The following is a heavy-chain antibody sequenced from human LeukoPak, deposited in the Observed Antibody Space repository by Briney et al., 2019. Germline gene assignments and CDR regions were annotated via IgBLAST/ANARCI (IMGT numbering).Heavy chain of an antibody. CDR3: ARSHTWWYDWYFDL. V-gene: IGHV3-48*03. CDR1: GFTFSSYE. Sequence: GGSLRLSCAASGFTFSSYEMNWVRQAPGKGLEWVSYISSSGSTIDYADSVKGRFTISRDNAKNSLYLQMNSLRAEDTAVYYCARSHTWWYDWYFDLWGRGTLVTVSS. D-gene: IGHD2-15*01. CDR2: ISSSGSTI. J-gene: IGHJ2*01.